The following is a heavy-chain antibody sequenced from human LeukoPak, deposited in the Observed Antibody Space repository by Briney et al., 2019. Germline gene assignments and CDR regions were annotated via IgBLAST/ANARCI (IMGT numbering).Heavy chain of an antibody. CDR2: ISYDGTDQ. D-gene: IGHD3-10*01. Sequence: PGRSLRLSCAASGFTFSYYGMHWVRQAPGKGLEWVAFISYDGTDQYYADSVKGRFTISRDNSKDTLYLQMSSLRTEDTALYYCARVTQTLLWFGEFSDWGRGTLVTVSS. V-gene: IGHV3-30*03. CDR1: GFTFSYYG. CDR3: ARVTQTLLWFGEFSD. J-gene: IGHJ4*02.